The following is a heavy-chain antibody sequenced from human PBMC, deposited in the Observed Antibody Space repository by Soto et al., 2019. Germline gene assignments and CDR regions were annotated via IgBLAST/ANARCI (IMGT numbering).Heavy chain of an antibody. J-gene: IGHJ1*01. Sequence: GAAVKVSCKASVYTFTGYGINWGLQSPGQGLEWMGWISAYNGNTNYAQKLQGRVAMTTDTSTSTAYMELRSLRSDDMAVYCCAGDGPPSLNWAQRTLVTVSS. D-gene: IGHD2-2*01. CDR3: AGDGPPSLN. CDR1: VYTFTGYG. CDR2: ISAYNGNT. V-gene: IGHV1-18*03.